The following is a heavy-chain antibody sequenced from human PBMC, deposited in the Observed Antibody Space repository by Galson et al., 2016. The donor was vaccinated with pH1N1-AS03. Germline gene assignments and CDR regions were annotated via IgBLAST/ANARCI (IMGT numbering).Heavy chain of an antibody. V-gene: IGHV1-69*06. Sequence: SVKVSCKASGGTFSSSIFNWVRQAPGQGLEWMGGIIPNFDTANYAQKFQGRVTITADISTNTAYMELRSLRSEDTAVYYCARESFSRAVVCILGLGAYGLDVWGQGTTVTVSS. J-gene: IGHJ6*02. D-gene: IGHD5/OR15-5a*01. CDR2: IIPNFDTA. CDR3: ARESFSRAVVCILGLGAYGLDV. CDR1: GGTFSSSI.